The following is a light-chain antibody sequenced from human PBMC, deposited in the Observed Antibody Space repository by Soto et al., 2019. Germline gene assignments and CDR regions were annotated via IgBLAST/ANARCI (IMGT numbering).Light chain of an antibody. J-gene: IGKJ1*01. CDR2: KAS. Sequence: DIQMTQSPSPLSASVGDRVTITCRASQSISSWLAWYQQKPGKAPKLLIYKASSLESGVPSRFSGSGSGTEFTLTISSLQPDEFATYDCQQYNSYWTFGQGTKVEIK. CDR3: QQYNSYWT. CDR1: QSISSW. V-gene: IGKV1-5*03.